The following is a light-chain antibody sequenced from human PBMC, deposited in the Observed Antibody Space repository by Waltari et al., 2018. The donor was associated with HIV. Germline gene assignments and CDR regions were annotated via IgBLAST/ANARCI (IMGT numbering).Light chain of an antibody. J-gene: IGLJ1*01. Sequence: SSELTQDPAVSVTLGQTVRITCQGDSLRSYSANWYQQKPGQAPVLLFHGRNNRPYGTPDRVSASYSGDTGSLTITGAHAEDEADYYCDSRDSRGDRHVFGSGTRVTV. V-gene: IGLV3-19*01. CDR2: GRN. CDR3: DSRDSRGDRHV. CDR1: SLRSYS.